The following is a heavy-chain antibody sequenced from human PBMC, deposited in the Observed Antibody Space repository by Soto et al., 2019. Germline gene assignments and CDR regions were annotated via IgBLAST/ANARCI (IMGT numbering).Heavy chain of an antibody. Sequence: SETLSLTCAVSGGSISSVGYSWSWIRQPPGKGLEWIGYIYDSGSTNYTPSIKSRVTISIDTSKNQFSLKLRSVTAADTAMYYCARLPAGYGDYYNYWGQGTLVTVSS. CDR3: ARLPAGYGDYYNY. J-gene: IGHJ4*02. V-gene: IGHV4-30-2*01. D-gene: IGHD4-17*01. CDR1: GGSISSVGYS. CDR2: IYDSGST.